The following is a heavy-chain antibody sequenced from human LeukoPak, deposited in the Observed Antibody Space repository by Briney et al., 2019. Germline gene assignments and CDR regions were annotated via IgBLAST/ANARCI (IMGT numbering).Heavy chain of an antibody. CDR2: IYYTGGT. J-gene: IGHJ4*02. D-gene: IGHD5-12*01. CDR1: GGSITSSSYY. V-gene: IGHV4-39*07. Sequence: PSETLSLTCSVSGGSITSSSYYWAWIRQPPEKGLEWIGSIYYTGGTYYSPSLKSRVTISVDTSKNQFSLKLSSVTAADTAVYYCARGGYDWVDYWGQGTLVTVSS. CDR3: ARGGYDWVDY.